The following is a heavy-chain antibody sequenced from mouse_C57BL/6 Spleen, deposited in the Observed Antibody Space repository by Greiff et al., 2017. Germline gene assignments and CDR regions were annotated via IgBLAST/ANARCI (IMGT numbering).Heavy chain of an antibody. CDR2: ISYDGSH. CDR1: GYSITSGYY. Sequence: EVHLVESGPGLVKPSQSLSLTCSVTGYSITSGYYWNWIRQFPGNKLEWMGYISYDGSHNYNPSLKNRISITRDTSKNQFFLKLNSVTTEDTATYYCASHAHYYGSSPWFAYWGQGTLVTVSA. CDR3: ASHAHYYGSSPWFAY. V-gene: IGHV3-6*01. D-gene: IGHD1-1*01. J-gene: IGHJ3*01.